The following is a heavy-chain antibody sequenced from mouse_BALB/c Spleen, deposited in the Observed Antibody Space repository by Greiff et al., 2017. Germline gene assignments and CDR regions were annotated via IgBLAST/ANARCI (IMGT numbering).Heavy chain of an antibody. CDR3: ARYGNYYAMDY. J-gene: IGHJ4*01. D-gene: IGHD2-1*01. Sequence: EVMLVESGGGVVQPGGSRKLSCAASGFTVSSFGMHWVRQAPEKGLEWVAYINSDSSTIYYADTVKGRFTISRDKPKNTLFLQMTSLRSEDTAMYYCARYGNYYAMDYWGQGTSVTVSS. V-gene: IGHV5-17*02. CDR2: INSDSSTI. CDR1: GFTVSSFG.